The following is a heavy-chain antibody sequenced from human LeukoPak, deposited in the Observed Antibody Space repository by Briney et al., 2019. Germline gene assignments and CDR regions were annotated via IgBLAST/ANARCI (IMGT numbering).Heavy chain of an antibody. D-gene: IGHD6-13*01. CDR2: INWNGGST. CDR1: GFTFDDYG. Sequence: GGSLRLSCTASGFTFDDYGMSWVRQAPGKGLECVSVINWNGGSTGYADSVKGRFTISRDNAKNSLYLQMNSLRVEDTALYYCGRNRGASAGTPIDDWGQGTLVTVSS. J-gene: IGHJ4*02. V-gene: IGHV3-20*04. CDR3: GRNRGASAGTPIDD.